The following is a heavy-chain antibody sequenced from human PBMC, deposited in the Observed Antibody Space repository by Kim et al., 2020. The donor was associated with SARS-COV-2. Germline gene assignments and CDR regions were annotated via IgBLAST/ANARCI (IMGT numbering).Heavy chain of an antibody. V-gene: IGHV4-39*01. Sequence: SETLSLTCTVSGGSISSSSYYWGWIRQPPGKGLEWIGSIYYSGITYYNLSLKSRVTISVDTSKNQFSLKLSSVTAADTAVYYCARLYDSSGYSYPAFDIWGQGTMVTVSS. D-gene: IGHD3-22*01. CDR1: GGSISSSSYY. CDR2: IYYSGIT. J-gene: IGHJ3*02. CDR3: ARLYDSSGYSYPAFDI.